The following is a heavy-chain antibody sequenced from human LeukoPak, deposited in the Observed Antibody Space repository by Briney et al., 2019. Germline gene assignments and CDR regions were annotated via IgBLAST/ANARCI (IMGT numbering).Heavy chain of an antibody. J-gene: IGHJ4*02. D-gene: IGHD3-16*02. CDR3: ARARYYDYVWGSYPPYFDY. CDR2: IYYSGST. Sequence: SGTLSLTCTVSGGSISSYYRSWIRQPPGKGLEWIGYIYYSGSTNYNPSLKSRVTISVDTSKNQFSLKLSSVTAADTAVYYCARARYYDYVWGSYPPYFDYWGQGTLVTVSS. V-gene: IGHV4-59*01. CDR1: GGSISSYY.